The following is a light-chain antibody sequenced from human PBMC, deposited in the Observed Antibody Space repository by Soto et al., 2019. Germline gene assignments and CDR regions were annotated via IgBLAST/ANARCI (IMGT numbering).Light chain of an antibody. CDR3: QQYGSSRPWT. V-gene: IGKV3-20*01. J-gene: IGKJ1*01. Sequence: EIVLTQSPGTLSLSPGERATLSCRASQSVSSSYLAWYQQQPGQAPRLLIYGASSRAPGIPDRFSGSGSGTDFTLTISRLEPEDFAVYYCQQYGSSRPWTFGQGTKVEIK. CDR2: GAS. CDR1: QSVSSSY.